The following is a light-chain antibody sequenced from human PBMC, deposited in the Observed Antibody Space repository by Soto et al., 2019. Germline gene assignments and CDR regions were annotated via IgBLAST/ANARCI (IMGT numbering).Light chain of an antibody. J-gene: IGLJ1*01. CDR3: SSYTSSSTPHHV. V-gene: IGLV2-14*01. CDR2: EVS. Sequence: QSALTQPASVSGSPGQSITISCTGTSGDVGGYNYVSWYQQHPGKAPKLMIYEVSNRPSGVSNRFSGSKSGNTASLTISGLQAEDEADYYCSSYTSSSTPHHVFGTGTKLTVL. CDR1: SGDVGGYNY.